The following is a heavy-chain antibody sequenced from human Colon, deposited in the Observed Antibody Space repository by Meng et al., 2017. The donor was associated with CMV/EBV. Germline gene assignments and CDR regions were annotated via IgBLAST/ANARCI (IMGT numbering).Heavy chain of an antibody. CDR3: AREGYSNGWCYLDY. V-gene: IGHV3-66*01. D-gene: IGHD6-19*01. Sequence: EVQVVESAGGLGQPGWSLRLSCTASGFTVSNNYMSWVRQASGKGLEWVSVIYSDGSTFYADSMKDRFTISRDNSKNTLYLQMNSLRDEDTAVYYCAREGYSNGWCYLDYWGQGTLVTVSS. J-gene: IGHJ4*02. CDR1: GFTVSNNY. CDR2: IYSDGST.